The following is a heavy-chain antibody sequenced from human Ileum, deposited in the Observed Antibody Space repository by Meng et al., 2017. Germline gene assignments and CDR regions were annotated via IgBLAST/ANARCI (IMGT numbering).Heavy chain of an antibody. CDR1: GDSVSSNSAA. D-gene: IGHD1-26*01. CDR2: TYYRSKWFN. J-gene: IGHJ4*02. CDR3: ARGGGSYYHFDY. Sequence: QVTLQQSGPRLVKPSQTLSLTCAISGDSVSSNSAAWNWIRQSPSRGLEWLGRTYYRSKWFNEYAVSVKSRITINPDTSENQFSLQLNSVTPEDAAVYYCARGGGSYYHFDYWGQGTLVTVSS. V-gene: IGHV6-1*01.